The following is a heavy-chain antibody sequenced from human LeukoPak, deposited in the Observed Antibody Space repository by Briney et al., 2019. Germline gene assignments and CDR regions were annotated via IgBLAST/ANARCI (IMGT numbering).Heavy chain of an antibody. J-gene: IGHJ4*02. CDR3: ARATWWALLGLDY. CDR2: ISYDGSNK. CDR1: GFTFSSYA. D-gene: IGHD1-26*01. Sequence: PGASLRLSCAASGFTFSSYAMHWVRKAPGKGLEWVAVISYDGSNKYYADSVKGTFTISRDHSKNTLYLQMNSLRAEDPAVYYCARATWWALLGLDYWGQGTLVTVSS. V-gene: IGHV3-30*04.